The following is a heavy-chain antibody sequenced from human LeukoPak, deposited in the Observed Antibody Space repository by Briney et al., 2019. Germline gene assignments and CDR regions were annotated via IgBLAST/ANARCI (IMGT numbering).Heavy chain of an antibody. CDR2: ISSSSSYI. V-gene: IGHV3-21*01. CDR3: ARGSYSTSSFDY. J-gene: IGHJ4*02. Sequence: GGSLRLSCAASGFTFSSYSMNWVRQAPGKGLEWVSSISSSSSYIYYADSVKGRFTISRDNAKNSLYLQMNSLRAEDTAIYYCARGSYSTSSFDYWGQGTLVTVSS. D-gene: IGHD6-6*01. CDR1: GFTFSSYS.